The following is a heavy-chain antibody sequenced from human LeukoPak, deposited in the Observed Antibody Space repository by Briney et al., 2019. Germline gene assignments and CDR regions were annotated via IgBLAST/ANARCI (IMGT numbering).Heavy chain of an antibody. CDR1: GGSISSYY. Sequence: SETLSLTCTVSGGSISSYYWSWIRQPPGKGLEWIGYTYYSGSTNYNPSLKSRVTISVDTSKNQFSLKLSSVTAADTAVYYCARHYYDSSGYVFFDYWGQGTLVTVSS. D-gene: IGHD3-22*01. CDR3: ARHYYDSSGYVFFDY. CDR2: TYYSGST. V-gene: IGHV4-59*01. J-gene: IGHJ4*02.